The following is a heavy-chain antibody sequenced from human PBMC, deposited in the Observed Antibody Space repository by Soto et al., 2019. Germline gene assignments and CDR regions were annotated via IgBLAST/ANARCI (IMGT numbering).Heavy chain of an antibody. CDR1: GFSLSTSGMC. J-gene: IGHJ6*02. D-gene: IGHD1-26*01. CDR2: IDWDDDK. CDR3: ARMRSGSYPYYYYYGMDV. Sequence: SGPTLVNPTQTLTLTCTFSGFSLSTSGMCVSWIRQPPGKALEWLARIDWDDDKYYSTSLKTRLTISKDTSKNQVVLTMTNMDPVDTATYYCARMRSGSYPYYYYYGMDVWGQGTTVTVSS. V-gene: IGHV2-70*11.